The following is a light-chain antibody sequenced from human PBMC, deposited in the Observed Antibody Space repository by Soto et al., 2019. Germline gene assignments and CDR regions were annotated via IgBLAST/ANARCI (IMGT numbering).Light chain of an antibody. V-gene: IGKV1-17*01. J-gene: IGKJ1*01. CDR3: QHYNSYSEA. CDR2: AAV. Sequence: DIVTITCRASQDIRNDLAWYQQKPGKAPNLLIFAAVNLQSGVPSRFSGSGSGTEFTLTISSLQTDDFATYYCQHYNSYSEAFGQGTKVDIK. CDR1: QDIRND.